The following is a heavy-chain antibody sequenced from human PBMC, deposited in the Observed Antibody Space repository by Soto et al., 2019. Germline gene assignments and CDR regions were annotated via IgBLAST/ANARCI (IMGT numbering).Heavy chain of an antibody. CDR1: GYTFTGYY. V-gene: IGHV1-2*02. CDR3: ARFRYSSGWYRVGHFDY. Sequence: ASVKVPCKASGYTFTGYYMHWVRQAPGQGLEWMGWINPNSGGTNYAQKFQGRVTMTRDTSISTAYMELSRLRSDDTAVYYCARFRYSSGWYRVGHFDYWGQGTLVTVSS. J-gene: IGHJ4*02. CDR2: INPNSGGT. D-gene: IGHD6-19*01.